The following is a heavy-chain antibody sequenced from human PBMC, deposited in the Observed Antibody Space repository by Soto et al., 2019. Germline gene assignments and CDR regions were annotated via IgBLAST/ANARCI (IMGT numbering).Heavy chain of an antibody. CDR3: ATGDGYSSGWSPGDFDY. CDR2: FDPEDGET. V-gene: IGHV1-24*01. CDR1: GYTLTELS. D-gene: IGHD6-19*01. Sequence: ASVKVSCKVSGYTLTELSMHWVRQAPGKGLEWMGGFDPEDGETIYAQKFQGRVTMTEDTSTDTAYMELSSLRSEDTAVYYCATGDGYSSGWSPGDFDYCGQGTLVTVSS. J-gene: IGHJ4*02.